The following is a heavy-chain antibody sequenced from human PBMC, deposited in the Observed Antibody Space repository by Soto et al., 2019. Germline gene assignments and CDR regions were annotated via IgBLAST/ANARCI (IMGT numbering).Heavy chain of an antibody. CDR1: GFTVSSNY. CDR3: AKDVAAITMVRVGIITPYYFDY. Sequence: TGRSLRLSCAASGFTVSSNYMSWVRQAPGKGLEWVSVIYSGGSTYYADSVKGRFTISRDNSKNTLYLQMNNLRAEDTAVYYCAKDVAAITMVRVGIITPYYFDYWGQGTRVTVSS. V-gene: IGHV3-53*01. J-gene: IGHJ4*02. D-gene: IGHD3-10*01. CDR2: IYSGGST.